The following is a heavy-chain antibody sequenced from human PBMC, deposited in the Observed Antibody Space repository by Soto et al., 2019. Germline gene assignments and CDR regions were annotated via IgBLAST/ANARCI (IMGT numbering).Heavy chain of an antibody. V-gene: IGHV3-23*01. Sequence: GGSLRLSCAASGFTFSSYAMSWVRQAPGKGLEWVSAISGSGGSTYYADSVKGRFTISRDNSKNTLYLQMNSLRAEDTAVYYCAKAYCYDSSGYLDYWGQGTLVTVSS. D-gene: IGHD3-22*01. CDR1: GFTFSSYA. CDR2: ISGSGGST. CDR3: AKAYCYDSSGYLDY. J-gene: IGHJ4*02.